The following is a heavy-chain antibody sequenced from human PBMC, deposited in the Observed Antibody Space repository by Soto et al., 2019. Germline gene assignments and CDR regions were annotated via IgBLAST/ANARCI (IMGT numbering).Heavy chain of an antibody. V-gene: IGHV3-15*01. CDR3: TTDSLASGPR. CDR1: GFTFSSYG. CDR2: IRANTDGGTT. Sequence: GGSLRLSCAASGFTFSSYGMHWVRQAPGKGLEWVARIRANTDGGTTDYAAPVKDRFTISRDDSRNTLYLQMNSLKTEDTAMYYCTTDSLASGPRWGQGTLVTVSS. J-gene: IGHJ4*02. D-gene: IGHD3-3*02.